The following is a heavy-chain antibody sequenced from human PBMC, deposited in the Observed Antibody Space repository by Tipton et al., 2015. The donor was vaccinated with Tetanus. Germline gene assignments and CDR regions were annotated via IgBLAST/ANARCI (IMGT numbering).Heavy chain of an antibody. Sequence: TLSLTCTVSGASVSRSSHYWTWIRQPPGKELEWVGYVYYSGSTNYHPSLEGRLTISVDTSKNQFSLNLRSVITADTAVYYCARANNDYPKKGPFDYWGQGILVTVSS. D-gene: IGHD5-12*01. CDR1: GASVSRSSHY. CDR3: ARANNDYPKKGPFDY. CDR2: VYYSGST. J-gene: IGHJ4*02. V-gene: IGHV4-61*01.